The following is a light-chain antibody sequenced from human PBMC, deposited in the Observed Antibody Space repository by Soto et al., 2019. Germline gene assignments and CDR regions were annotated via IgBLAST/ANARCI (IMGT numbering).Light chain of an antibody. CDR1: QRISTW. V-gene: IGKV1-5*01. CDR3: QQLNSYPIT. J-gene: IGKJ5*01. Sequence: DIQMTQSPSTLSASVGDGVAITCRASQRISTWLAWYQQKPGKAPKLLIYAASTLQSGVPSRFSGSGSGTEFTLTISRLQPEDFATYYCQQLNSYPITFGQGTRLEIK. CDR2: AAS.